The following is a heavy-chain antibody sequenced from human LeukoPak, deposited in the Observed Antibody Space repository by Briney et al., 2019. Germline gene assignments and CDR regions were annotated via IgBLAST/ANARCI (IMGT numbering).Heavy chain of an antibody. D-gene: IGHD2-15*01. J-gene: IGHJ4*02. CDR1: GFTFSSYA. V-gene: IGHV3-23*01. CDR3: TRKTPGRTPFDY. CDR2: VGTSADT. Sequence: GVSLRLSCLASGFTFSSYAMDWVRQAPGQGLQWVSAVGTSADTYYADSVRGRFTISRGNSKNTLYLQMDSLRAEDTAIYYCTRKTPGRTPFDYWGQGILVTVSS.